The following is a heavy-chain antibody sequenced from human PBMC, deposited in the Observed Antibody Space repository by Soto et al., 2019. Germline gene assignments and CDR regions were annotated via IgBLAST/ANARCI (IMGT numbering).Heavy chain of an antibody. V-gene: IGHV3-21*04. Sequence: PGGSLRLSCAASGITFSTYSMNWVRQAPGKGLEWVSYISSSSRYIYYADSVKGRFTISRDNSKNTLYLQMNSLRVEDTAVYYCANGSYYDSSGYYLGPWFDPWGQGTLVTVSS. J-gene: IGHJ5*02. CDR1: GITFSTYS. CDR2: ISSSSRYI. D-gene: IGHD3-22*01. CDR3: ANGSYYDSSGYYLGPWFDP.